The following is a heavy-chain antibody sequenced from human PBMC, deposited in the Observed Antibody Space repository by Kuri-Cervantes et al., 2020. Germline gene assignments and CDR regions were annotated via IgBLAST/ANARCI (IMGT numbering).Heavy chain of an antibody. CDR1: GYTLTELS. V-gene: IGHV1-24*01. CDR2: FDPEDGET. CDR3: ARDRALGYSLDY. Sequence: ASVKVSCKVSGYTLTELSMHWVRQAPGKGLEWMGGFDPEDGETIYAQKFQGRVTMTEDTSTDTAYMELRSLRSDDTAVYYCARDRALGYSLDYWGQGTLVTVSS. D-gene: IGHD6-13*01. J-gene: IGHJ4*02.